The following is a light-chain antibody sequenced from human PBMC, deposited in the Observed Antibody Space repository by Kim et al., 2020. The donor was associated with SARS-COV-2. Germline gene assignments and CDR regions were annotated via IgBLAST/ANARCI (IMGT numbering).Light chain of an antibody. CDR3: QQYKSYSIT. CDR1: QSISSW. J-gene: IGKJ5*01. V-gene: IGKV1-5*03. Sequence: DIQMTQSPSTLSASVGDRVTITCRASQSISSWLAWYQQKPGKAPNLLIYKASSLESGVPSRFSGSGSGTEFTLTISSLQPDDFVTYYCQQYKSYSITFGQGTRLEIK. CDR2: KAS.